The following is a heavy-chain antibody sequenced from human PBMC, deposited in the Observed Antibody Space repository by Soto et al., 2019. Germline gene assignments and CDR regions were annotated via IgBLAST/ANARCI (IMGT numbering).Heavy chain of an antibody. D-gene: IGHD5-12*01. CDR1: GGTFSSYA. Sequence: GASVKVSCKASGGTFSSYAISWVRQAPGQGLEWMGIINPSGGSTSYAQKLQGRVTMTKDTSTSTVYMELSSLRSEDTAVYYCARDLSRDIVATHPLGYWGQGTLVTVSS. J-gene: IGHJ4*02. CDR2: INPSGGST. CDR3: ARDLSRDIVATHPLGY. V-gene: IGHV1-46*01.